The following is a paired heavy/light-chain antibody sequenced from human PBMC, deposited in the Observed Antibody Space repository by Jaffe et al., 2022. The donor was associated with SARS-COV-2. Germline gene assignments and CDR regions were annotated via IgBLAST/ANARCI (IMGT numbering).Light chain of an antibody. CDR1: QSVSSSY. CDR2: GAS. V-gene: IGKV3-20*01. CDR3: QQYGSSPPFT. J-gene: IGKJ3*01. Sequence: EIVLTQSPGTLSLSPGERATLSCRASQSVSSSYLAWYQQKPGQAPRLLIYGASSRATGIPDRFSGSGSGTDFTLTISRLEPEDFAVYYCQQYGSSPPFTFGPGTKVDIK.
Heavy chain of an antibody. CDR3: AREGGMVVYANYYYYGMDV. CDR2: ISAYNGNT. J-gene: IGHJ6*02. Sequence: QVQLVQSGAEVKKPGASVKVSCKASGYTFTSYGISWVRQAPGQGLEWMGWISAYNGNTNYAQKLQGRVTMTTDTSTSTAYMELRSLRSDDTAVYYCAREGGMVVYANYYYYGMDVWGQGTTVTVSS. CDR1: GYTFTSYG. V-gene: IGHV1-18*01. D-gene: IGHD2-8*02.